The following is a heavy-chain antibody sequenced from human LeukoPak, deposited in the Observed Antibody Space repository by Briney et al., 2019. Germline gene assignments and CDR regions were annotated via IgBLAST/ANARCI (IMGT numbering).Heavy chain of an antibody. Sequence: TGGSLRLSCAASGFTFSNYAMSWVRQAPGKGLEWVSTLSGSGGSTYYADSVKGRFTISRDNSKNTLYLQMNSLRVEDTAVYYCARELASGDWGQGTLVTVSS. D-gene: IGHD1-26*01. J-gene: IGHJ4*02. V-gene: IGHV3-23*01. CDR3: ARELASGD. CDR1: GFTFSNYA. CDR2: LSGSGGST.